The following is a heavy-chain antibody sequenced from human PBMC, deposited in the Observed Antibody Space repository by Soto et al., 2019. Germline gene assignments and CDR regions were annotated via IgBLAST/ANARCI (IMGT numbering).Heavy chain of an antibody. V-gene: IGHV4-39*01. Sequence: QLQLQESGPGLVKPSETLSLTCTVSGGSISSGSSYWGWIRQPPGKGLEWIGNIYYRGNTYYNPSQKSRDTISIDSSKTQFSLKLNSGTTADTAVYYCAAQDYTANGYYFETWGQGTLVSVSS. CDR1: GGSISSGSSY. CDR3: AAQDYTANGYYFET. CDR2: IYYRGNT. J-gene: IGHJ4*02. D-gene: IGHD4-4*01.